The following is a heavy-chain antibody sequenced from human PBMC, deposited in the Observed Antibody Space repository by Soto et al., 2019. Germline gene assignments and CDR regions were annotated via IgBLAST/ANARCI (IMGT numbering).Heavy chain of an antibody. Sequence: VQLVESGGGVVQPGRSLRLSCAASGFTFSDYAMHWVRQAPGKGLEWVAVVSHDGRNTHYADSVKGRFTISRASSKNTVSLEMTSLRAEETAVYYVAKGGRQWLVTSDFNYWGQGALVTVSS. CDR2: VSHDGRNT. J-gene: IGHJ4*02. D-gene: IGHD6-19*01. CDR3: AKGGRQWLVTSDFNY. CDR1: GFTFSDYA. V-gene: IGHV3-30*18.